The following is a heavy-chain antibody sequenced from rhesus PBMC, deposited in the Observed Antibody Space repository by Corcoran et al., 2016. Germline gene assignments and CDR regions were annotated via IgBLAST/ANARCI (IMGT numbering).Heavy chain of an antibody. J-gene: IGHJ5-1*01. CDR2: IYGGGGSP. V-gene: IGHV4S2*01. Sequence: QVQLQESGPGLVKPSETLPLTCAVSGASISSNYWSWIRQAPGKGLEWIGRIYGGGGSPDYNPSLKSRVTMSIDTSKNQFSLKLKSVTAADTAVYYCARDLPSSDRFDVWGAGVLVTVSS. CDR1: GASISSNY. D-gene: IGHD2-39*01. CDR3: ARDLPSSDRFDV.